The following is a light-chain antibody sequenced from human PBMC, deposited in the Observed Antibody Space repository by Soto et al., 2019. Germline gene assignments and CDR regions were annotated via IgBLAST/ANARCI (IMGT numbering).Light chain of an antibody. CDR1: SSEVGGYKY. J-gene: IGLJ1*01. Sequence: QSVLTQPPSASGSSGQSVTNSCTGTSSEVGGYKYVSWYQQHPGKAPKLMIVEVNKRPSGVPDRFSGSKSGNTASLTVSGLQAEDEADYYCSSYAGINNLGVFGTGTKLTVL. CDR2: EVN. CDR3: SSYAGINNLGV. V-gene: IGLV2-8*01.